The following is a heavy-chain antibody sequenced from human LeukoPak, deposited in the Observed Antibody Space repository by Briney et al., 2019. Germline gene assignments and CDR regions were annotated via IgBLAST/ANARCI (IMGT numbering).Heavy chain of an antibody. CDR2: IYHSGST. J-gene: IGHJ4*02. D-gene: IGHD3-16*01. V-gene: IGHV4-38-2*01. Sequence: PSETLSLTCAVSGYSISSGYYWGWIRQPPGKGLEWTGSIYHSGSTYYNPSLKSRVTISVDTSKNQFSLKLSSVTAADTAVYYCARTIHRGGHYYFDYWGQGTLVTVSS. CDR1: GYSISSGYY. CDR3: ARTIHRGGHYYFDY.